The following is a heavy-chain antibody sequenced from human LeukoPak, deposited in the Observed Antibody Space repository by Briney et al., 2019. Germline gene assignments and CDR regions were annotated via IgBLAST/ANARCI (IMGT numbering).Heavy chain of an antibody. CDR2: INPNSGGT. V-gene: IGHV1-2*02. CDR1: GYTFTGYY. Sequence: ASVKVSCKAPGYTFTGYYMHWVRQAPGQGLEWMGWINPNSGGTNYAQKSQGRVTITRDTSISTAYMELSRLRSDDTAVYYCARAPIWFGESSNWFDPWGQGTLVTVSS. J-gene: IGHJ5*02. D-gene: IGHD3-10*01. CDR3: ARAPIWFGESSNWFDP.